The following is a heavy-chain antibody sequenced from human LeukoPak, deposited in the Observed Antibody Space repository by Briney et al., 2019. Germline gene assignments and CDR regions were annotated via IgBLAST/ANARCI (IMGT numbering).Heavy chain of an antibody. V-gene: IGHV4-39*07. J-gene: IGHJ4*02. CDR3: ARREYDFWSGYFYYFDY. D-gene: IGHD3-3*01. Sequence: SETLSLTCTVSGGSISSSSYYWGWIRQPPGKGLEWIGEINHSGSTNYNPSLKSRVTISVDTSKNQFSLKLSSVTAADTAVYYCARREYDFWSGYFYYFDYWGQGTLVTVSS. CDR2: INHSGST. CDR1: GGSISSSSYY.